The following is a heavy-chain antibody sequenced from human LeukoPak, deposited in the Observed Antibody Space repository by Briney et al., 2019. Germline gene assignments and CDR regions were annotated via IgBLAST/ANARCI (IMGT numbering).Heavy chain of an antibody. D-gene: IGHD4-11*01. CDR2: INSDGYST. CDR1: GFTFSRYW. Sequence: PGGSLRLSCAASGFTFSRYWMHWVRQAPGKGLVWVSRINSDGYSTTYADFVKGRFTISRDNAKNTLYLQMNSLRAEDTAVYYCARGSSTEVFYYYYGMDVWGQGTTVTVSS. CDR3: ARGSSTEVFYYYYGMDV. J-gene: IGHJ6*02. V-gene: IGHV3-74*01.